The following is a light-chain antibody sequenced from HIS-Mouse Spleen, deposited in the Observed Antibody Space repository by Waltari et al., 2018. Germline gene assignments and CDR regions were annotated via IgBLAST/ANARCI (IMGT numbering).Light chain of an antibody. J-gene: IGLJ2*01. CDR2: EDS. CDR1: ALPKKY. Sequence: SYELTQPPSVSVSPGQPARITCSGDALPKKYAYWYQQKSGQAPVLVIYEDSKRTSGIPERFSGSSSGTMATLTISGAQVEDEADYYCYSTDSSGNHRVFGGGTKLTVL. V-gene: IGLV3-10*01. CDR3: YSTDSSGNHRV.